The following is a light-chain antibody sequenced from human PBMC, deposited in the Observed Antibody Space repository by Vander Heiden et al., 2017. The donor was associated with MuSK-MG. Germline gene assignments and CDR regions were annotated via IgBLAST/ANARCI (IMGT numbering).Light chain of an antibody. V-gene: IGKV1-39*01. Sequence: DIPLTPSTSSLSASVGDRVTITCRASQSISSYLHWYQQKPGKAPKLLIYAASSLQSGVPSRCCGSGSCTDFTLTISSLQPEDYATYYCQQRYSTPHTFGQGTKVEIK. CDR2: AAS. CDR3: QQRYSTPHT. J-gene: IGKJ1*01. CDR1: QSISSY.